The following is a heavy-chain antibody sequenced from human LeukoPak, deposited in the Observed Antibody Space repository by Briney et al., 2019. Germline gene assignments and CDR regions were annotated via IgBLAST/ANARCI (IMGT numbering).Heavy chain of an antibody. D-gene: IGHD3-3*01. CDR2: IYYSGST. Sequence: SETLSLTCTVSGGSISSHYWSWIRQPPGKGLEWIGYIYYSGSTNYNPSLKSRVTISVDTSKNQFSLKLSSVTAADTAVYYCARVSRYDFWSGYQYYFDYWGQGTLVTVSS. V-gene: IGHV4-59*11. J-gene: IGHJ4*02. CDR1: GGSISSHY. CDR3: ARVSRYDFWSGYQYYFDY.